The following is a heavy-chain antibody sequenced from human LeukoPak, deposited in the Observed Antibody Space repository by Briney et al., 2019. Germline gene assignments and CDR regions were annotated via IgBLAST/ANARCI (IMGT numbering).Heavy chain of an antibody. Sequence: ASVKVSCKTSDTFSRHGITWVRQAPGQGVEWMGWVSGYNGNTNYAQSVQGRVTMTTDTSTNTAYMELRSLRSDDTAVYYCAKDIHPGLDSGASCCFDYWGQGTPVTVSS. CDR1: DTFSRHG. J-gene: IGHJ4*02. CDR3: AKDIHPGLDSGASCCFDY. V-gene: IGHV1-18*01. CDR2: VSGYNGNT. D-gene: IGHD3-22*01.